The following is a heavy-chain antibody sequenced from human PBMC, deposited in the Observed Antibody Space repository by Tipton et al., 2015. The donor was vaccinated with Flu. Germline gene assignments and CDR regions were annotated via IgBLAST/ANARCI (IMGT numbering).Heavy chain of an antibody. V-gene: IGHV3-7*01. CDR3: ARVRGGGGGDYYYYGMDV. Sequence: CAASGFTFSSYWMSWVRQAPGKGLEWVANIKQDGGEKYYVDSLKGRFTISRDNAKNSLYLQLNSLRAEDTALYYCARVRGGGGGDYYYYGMDVWGQGTTVTVSS. CDR2: IKQDGGEK. CDR1: GFTFSSYW. J-gene: IGHJ6*02. D-gene: IGHD3-16*01.